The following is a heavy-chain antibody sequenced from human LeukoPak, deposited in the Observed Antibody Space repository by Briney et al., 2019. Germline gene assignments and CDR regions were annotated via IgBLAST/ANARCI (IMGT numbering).Heavy chain of an antibody. CDR1: GGSVSSGSYF. CDR3: ARATKVSSSSWYPGLNYGMDV. CDR2: IYYSGST. Sequence: LETLSLTCTVSGGSVSSGSYFWRWIRQPPGKGLEWFGYIYYSGSTNYNPSLKSRVTISVDTSKNQFSLKLSSVTAADTAVYYCARATKVSSSSWYPGLNYGMDVWGKGTTVTVSS. V-gene: IGHV4-61*01. J-gene: IGHJ6*04. D-gene: IGHD6-13*01.